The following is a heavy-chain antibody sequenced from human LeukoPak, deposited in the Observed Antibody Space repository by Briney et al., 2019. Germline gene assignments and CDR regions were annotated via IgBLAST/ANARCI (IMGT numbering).Heavy chain of an antibody. J-gene: IGHJ5*02. CDR1: GGSIRDHF. Sequence: SETLSLTCSVSGGSIRDHFWSWIRLSPGKGLEWIGNFYYTTNPNYRPSLARRVTISVDTSKDQLSLKLKSVTAADTAVYYCARDRDYFDAWGQGTRVTVSS. CDR3: ARDRDYFDA. CDR2: FYYTTNP. V-gene: IGHV4-59*11. D-gene: IGHD4-17*01.